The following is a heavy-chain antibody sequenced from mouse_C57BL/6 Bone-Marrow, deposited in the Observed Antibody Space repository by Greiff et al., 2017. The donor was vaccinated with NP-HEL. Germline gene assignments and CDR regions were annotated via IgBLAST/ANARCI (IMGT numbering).Heavy chain of an antibody. D-gene: IGHD3-2*02. Sequence: EVQLQQSVAELVRPGASVKLSCTASGFNIKNTYMHWVKQRPEQGLEWIGRIDPANGNTKYAPKFKGKATLTVDPSSNTAYLQLSSLTSDDTAISVCARVRQLSQGEDIDYWGQGTSLTVSS. CDR2: IDPANGNT. CDR3: ARVRQLSQGEDIDY. J-gene: IGHJ2*02. CDR1: GFNIKNTY. V-gene: IGHV14-3*01.